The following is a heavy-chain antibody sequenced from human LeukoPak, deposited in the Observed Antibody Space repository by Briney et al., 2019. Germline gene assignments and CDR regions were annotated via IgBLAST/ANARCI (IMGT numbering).Heavy chain of an antibody. CDR3: TTGRLTGEIDD. CDR1: GGSISSYY. D-gene: IGHD7-27*01. CDR2: IKSKTDGGTT. V-gene: IGHV3-15*01. J-gene: IGHJ4*02. Sequence: ETLSLTCTVSGGSISSYYWSWIRQPPGKGLEWIGRIKSKTDGGTTDYAAPVKGRFTISRDDSKNTLYLQMNSLKTEDTAVYYCTTGRLTGEIDDWGQGTLVTVSS.